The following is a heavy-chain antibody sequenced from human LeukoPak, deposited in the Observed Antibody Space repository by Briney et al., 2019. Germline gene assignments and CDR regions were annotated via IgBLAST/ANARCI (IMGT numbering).Heavy chain of an antibody. D-gene: IGHD5-12*01. Sequence: GGSLRLSCVASGFSFTGYWMTWVRQAPGKGLEWVARLHPDGSERNYVGSVEGRFTVFGDNAKSSLFLQVRSLRVEDTAVYYCARGGYSFDYLGQGTLVTVPS. J-gene: IGHJ4*02. V-gene: IGHV3-7*01. CDR3: ARGGYSFDY. CDR2: LHPDGSER. CDR1: GFSFTGYW.